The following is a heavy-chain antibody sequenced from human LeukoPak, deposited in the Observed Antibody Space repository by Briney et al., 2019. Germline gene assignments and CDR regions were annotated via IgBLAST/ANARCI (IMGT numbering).Heavy chain of an antibody. CDR1: GGSFSGYY. Sequence: SSETLSLTCAVYGGSFSGYYWSWIRQPPGKGLEWIGEINHSGSTNYNPSLKSRVTISVDTSKNQFSLKLSSVTAADTAVYYCASIRGETALDYWGQGTLVTVSS. D-gene: IGHD3-10*01. CDR2: INHSGST. V-gene: IGHV4-34*01. CDR3: ASIRGETALDY. J-gene: IGHJ4*02.